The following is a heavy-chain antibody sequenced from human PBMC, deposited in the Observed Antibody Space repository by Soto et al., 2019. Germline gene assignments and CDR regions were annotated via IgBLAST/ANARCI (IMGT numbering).Heavy chain of an antibody. J-gene: IGHJ4*02. CDR3: ARSSFTVTTPFYY. CDR2: IYYSGST. CDR1: GGSISSGSYY. D-gene: IGHD4-17*01. Sequence: QVQLQESGPGLVKPSQTLSLTCTVSGGSISSGSYYWSWIRQHPGKGLEWIGYIYYSGSTYYNPSLKSRVTISVDTSKSQFSLKLSSVTAADTAVYYCARSSFTVTTPFYYWGQGTLVTVSS. V-gene: IGHV4-31*03.